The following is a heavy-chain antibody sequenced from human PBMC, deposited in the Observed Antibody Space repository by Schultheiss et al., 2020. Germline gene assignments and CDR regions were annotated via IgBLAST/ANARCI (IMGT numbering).Heavy chain of an antibody. Sequence: SGPTLVKPTQTLTLTCTFSGFSLSTSGMCVSWIRQPPGKALEWLALIDWDDDKYYSTSLKTRLTISKDTSKNQVVLTMTNMDAVDTATYYCARYRRGSSSLDAWFDPWGQGTRVTVSS. J-gene: IGHJ5*02. CDR1: GFSLSTSGMC. CDR2: IDWDDDK. V-gene: IGHV2-70*12. CDR3: ARYRRGSSSLDAWFDP. D-gene: IGHD6-6*01.